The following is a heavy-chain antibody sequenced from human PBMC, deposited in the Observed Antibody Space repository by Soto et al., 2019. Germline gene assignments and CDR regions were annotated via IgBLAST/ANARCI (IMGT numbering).Heavy chain of an antibody. CDR2: IYYSGST. J-gene: IGHJ5*02. CDR1: GGSVSSGSYY. CDR3: ARDHGPYYYDSSGYSNWFDP. V-gene: IGHV4-61*01. Sequence: QVQLQESGPGLVKPSETLSLTCTVSGGSVSSGSYYWSWIRQPPGKGLEWIGYIYYSGSTNYNPSLQSRVTISVDTSKNQFALKLRSVTAADTAVYYCARDHGPYYYDSSGYSNWFDPWGQGTLVTVSS. D-gene: IGHD3-22*01.